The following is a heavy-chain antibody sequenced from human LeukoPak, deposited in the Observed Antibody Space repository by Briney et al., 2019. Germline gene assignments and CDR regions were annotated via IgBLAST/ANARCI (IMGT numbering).Heavy chain of an antibody. Sequence: GASVKVSCKVSGYNLSELSMHWVREAPGEGLEWMGIFDPQDGEIMYAQKFQGRVTMTEDTATDTAYMELSSLRPEDTAIYYCALGGGARWGQGTLVTVSS. CDR3: ALGGGAR. V-gene: IGHV1-24*01. CDR2: FDPQDGEI. D-gene: IGHD3-16*01. CDR1: GYNLSELS. J-gene: IGHJ4*02.